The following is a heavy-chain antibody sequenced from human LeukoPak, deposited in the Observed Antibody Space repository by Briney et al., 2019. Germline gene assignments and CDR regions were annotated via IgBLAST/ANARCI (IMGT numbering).Heavy chain of an antibody. CDR1: GYSISSGYY. V-gene: IGHV4-38-2*02. CDR2: IYHSGST. CDR3: ARTLTVTTTGFFDY. Sequence: SETLSLTCTVSGYSISSGYYWGWIRQPPGKGLEWIGSIYHSGSTYYNPSLKSRVTISVDTSKNQFSLKLSSVTAADTAVYYCARTLTVTTTGFFDYWGQGTLVTVSS. J-gene: IGHJ4*02. D-gene: IGHD4-17*01.